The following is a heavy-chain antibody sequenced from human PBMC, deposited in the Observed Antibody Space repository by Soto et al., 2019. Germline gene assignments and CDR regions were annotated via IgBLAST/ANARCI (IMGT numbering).Heavy chain of an antibody. J-gene: IGHJ5*02. V-gene: IGHV1-69*13. D-gene: IGHD3-3*01. Sequence: SVKVSCKASGGTFSSYAISWVRQAPGQGLEWMGGIIPIFGTANYAQKFQGRVTITADESTSTAYMELSSLRSEDTAVYYCARDAPGPSRFLAWHYNWFDPWGQGTLVTVSS. CDR3: ARDAPGPSRFLAWHYNWFDP. CDR1: GGTFSSYA. CDR2: IIPIFGTA.